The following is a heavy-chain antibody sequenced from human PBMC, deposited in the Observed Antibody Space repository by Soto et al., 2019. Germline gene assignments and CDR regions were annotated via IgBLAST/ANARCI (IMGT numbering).Heavy chain of an antibody. CDR2: IKQDGSEK. CDR1: GFTFSSYW. Sequence: EVQLVESGGGLIQPGGSLRLSCAASGFTFSSYWMSWVRQAPGKGLEWVANIKQDGSEKYYVDSVKGRFTISRDNAKNSLYLQMNSLRAEDTAVYYCARDEAEISRAQSPFYYYYYMDVWGKGTTVTVSS. J-gene: IGHJ6*03. D-gene: IGHD6-25*01. CDR3: ARDEAEISRAQSPFYYYYYMDV. V-gene: IGHV3-7*01.